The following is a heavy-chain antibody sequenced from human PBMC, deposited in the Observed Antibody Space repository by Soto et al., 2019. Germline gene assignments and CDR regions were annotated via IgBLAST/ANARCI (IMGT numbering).Heavy chain of an antibody. CDR3: VNYYAITAVGVYGKYYYGMXV. D-gene: IGHD6-19*01. V-gene: IGHV1-18*01. CDR1: GYTFTNSG. J-gene: IGHJ6*02. CDR2: ISTDNGNT. Sequence: ASVKVSCKASGYTFTNSGISWVRQAPGQGLEWMGWISTDNGNTNYAQHLQGRVSMTTDTSTSTAYMDLRSLRSDDTAVYYCVNYYAITAVGVYGKYYYGMXVWGQGTTVTVSS.